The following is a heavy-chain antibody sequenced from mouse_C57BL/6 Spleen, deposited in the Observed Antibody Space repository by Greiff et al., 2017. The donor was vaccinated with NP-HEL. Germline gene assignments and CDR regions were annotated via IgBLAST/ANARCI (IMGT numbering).Heavy chain of an antibody. J-gene: IGHJ2*01. Sequence: EVKLMESEGGLVQPGSSMKLSCTASGFTFSDYYMAWVRQVPEKGLEWVANINYDGSSTYYLDSLKSRFIISRDNAKNILYLQMSSLKSEDTATYYCARGGDYDVFDYWGQGTTLTVSS. CDR3: ARGGDYDVFDY. V-gene: IGHV5-16*01. CDR1: GFTFSDYY. D-gene: IGHD2-4*01. CDR2: INYDGSST.